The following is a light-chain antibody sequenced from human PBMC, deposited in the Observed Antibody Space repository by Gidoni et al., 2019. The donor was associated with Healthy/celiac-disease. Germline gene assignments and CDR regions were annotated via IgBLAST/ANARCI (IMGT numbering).Light chain of an antibody. J-gene: IGKJ4*01. CDR2: DAS. V-gene: IGKV3-11*01. CDR3: QQRSNWPPLT. Sequence: VLPQSPATLSLSPGERATLSCRASQSVSSYLAWYHQKPGQAPRLLIYDASTRATGIPARFSGSGAGTDFSLTISSLEPEDFAVYYCQQRSNWPPLTFGGXTKVEIK. CDR1: QSVSSY.